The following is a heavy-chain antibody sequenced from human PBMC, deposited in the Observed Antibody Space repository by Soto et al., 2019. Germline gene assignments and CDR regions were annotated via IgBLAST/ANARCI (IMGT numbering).Heavy chain of an antibody. J-gene: IGHJ6*02. D-gene: IGHD3-10*01. CDR3: AKGEYYYGSGSPYYGMDV. CDR2: ISYDGSNK. V-gene: IGHV3-30*18. CDR1: GFTFSSYG. Sequence: PGGSLRLSCAASGFTFSSYGMHWVRQAPGKGLEWVAVISYDGSNKYYADSVKGRFTISRDSSKNTLYLEMNSLRPEDTAVYYCAKGEYYYGSGSPYYGMDVWGQGTTDTVSS.